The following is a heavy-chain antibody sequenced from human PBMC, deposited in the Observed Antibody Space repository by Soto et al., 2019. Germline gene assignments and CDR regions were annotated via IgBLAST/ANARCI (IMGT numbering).Heavy chain of an antibody. Sequence: QVLLQESGPGLVKPSETLSLSCTVSGDSISSYYWGWIRQPPGKEMEWIGYVRPLLGSAYNPSLQGRVPIQLTPSKSQFPLELTPETATATAVYYCARQGFGALHGLVDVWGQGTTVTVSS. CDR2: VRPLLGS. CDR1: GDSISSYY. V-gene: IGHV4-59*08. CDR3: ARQGFGALHGLVDV. D-gene: IGHD3-10*01. J-gene: IGHJ6*02.